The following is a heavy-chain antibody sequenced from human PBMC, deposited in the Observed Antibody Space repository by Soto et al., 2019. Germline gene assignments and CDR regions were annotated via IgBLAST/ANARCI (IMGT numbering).Heavy chain of an antibody. J-gene: IGHJ2*01. V-gene: IGHV3-23*01. D-gene: IGHD4-17*01. CDR1: GFTFSSYA. Sequence: EVQLLESGGGLVQPGGSLRLSCAASGFTFSSYAMSWVRQAPGKGLDWVSAISGSGGSTYYADSVKGRFTISRDNSKNTLYLQMNSLRAEDTAVYYCAKGIDYGDYHWYFDLWGRGTLVTVSS. CDR3: AKGIDYGDYHWYFDL. CDR2: ISGSGGST.